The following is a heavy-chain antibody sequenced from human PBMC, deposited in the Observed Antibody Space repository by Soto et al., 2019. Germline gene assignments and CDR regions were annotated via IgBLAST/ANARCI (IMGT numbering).Heavy chain of an antibody. CDR1: GFTFSSYG. Sequence: VGSLRLSCAASGFTFSSYGMHWVRQAPGKGLEWVAVIWYDGSNKYYADSVKGRFTISRDNSKNTLYLQMNSLRAEDTAVYYCARDLITHDAFDIWGQGTMVTVSS. CDR3: ARDLITHDAFDI. V-gene: IGHV3-33*01. CDR2: IWYDGSNK. D-gene: IGHD1-20*01. J-gene: IGHJ3*02.